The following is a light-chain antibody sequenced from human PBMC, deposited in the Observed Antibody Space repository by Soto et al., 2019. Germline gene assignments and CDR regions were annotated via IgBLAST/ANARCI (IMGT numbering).Light chain of an antibody. Sequence: HSALTQPAAVSGSPGQSITISCTGTSSDVGGYIYVSWYQQHPGKAPKLMIYDVTSRPSGVSYRFSGSKSGNTASLTISGLQAEDEADYYCRSYTTSSSYVFGTGTKVTVL. CDR3: RSYTTSSSYV. CDR2: DVT. CDR1: SSDVGGYIY. J-gene: IGLJ1*01. V-gene: IGLV2-14*01.